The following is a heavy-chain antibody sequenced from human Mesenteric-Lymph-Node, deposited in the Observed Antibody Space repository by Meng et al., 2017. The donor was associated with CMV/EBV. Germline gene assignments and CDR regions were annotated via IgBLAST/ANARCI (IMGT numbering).Heavy chain of an antibody. CDR2: INHSGST. CDR3: ARHQRWLKSEGGFNY. CDR1: GGSFRGSY. J-gene: IGHJ4*02. D-gene: IGHD4-23*01. V-gene: IGHV4-34*01. Sequence: QWGVGLLKPSETLSLPFLVYGGSFRGSYWSSLRQPPGKGLEWIGEINHSGSTNYNPSLKSRVTISVDTSKNQFSLKLSSVTAADTAVYYCARHQRWLKSEGGFNYWGQGTLVTVSS.